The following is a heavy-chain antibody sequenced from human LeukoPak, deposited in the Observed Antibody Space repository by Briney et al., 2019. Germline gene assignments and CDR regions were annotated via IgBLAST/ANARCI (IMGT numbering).Heavy chain of an antibody. Sequence: PGGSLRLSCAASGITFSSHGMSWVRQAPGKGLEWVSSISGSGGSTYYADSVKGRFTISRDNSKNTLYLQMNSLRAEDTAVYHCARAIVVIPAAIRYWGQGTLVTVSS. J-gene: IGHJ4*02. V-gene: IGHV3-23*01. CDR3: ARAIVVIPAAIRY. CDR1: GITFSSHG. D-gene: IGHD2-2*01. CDR2: ISGSGGST.